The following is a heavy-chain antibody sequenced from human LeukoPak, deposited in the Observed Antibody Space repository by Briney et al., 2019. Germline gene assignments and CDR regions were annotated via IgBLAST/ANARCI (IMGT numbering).Heavy chain of an antibody. J-gene: IGHJ6*04. Sequence: SVKVSCKASGGTFSSYAISWVRQAPGQGLEWMGGIIPIFGTANYAQKFQGRVTITADKSTSTAYMELSSLRSEDTAVYYCARVVAAAAALEVGVDVWGKGTTVTVSS. D-gene: IGHD6-13*01. CDR3: ARVVAAAAALEVGVDV. CDR1: GGTFSSYA. CDR2: IIPIFGTA. V-gene: IGHV1-69*06.